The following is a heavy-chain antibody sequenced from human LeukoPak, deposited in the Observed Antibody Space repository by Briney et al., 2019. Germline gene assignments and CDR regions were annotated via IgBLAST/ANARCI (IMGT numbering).Heavy chain of an antibody. CDR2: VNPHSGGT. CDR3: ARDPRPLWWQQGEFDY. Sequence: ASVKVSCKASGYTFTGYFLPWVRQAPRHGLEWMGWVNPHSGGTNYAQKFQGRVTMTRDTSISTAYMELSSLRSDDTAVYYWARDPRPLWWQQGEFDYWGQGTLVTVSS. V-gene: IGHV1-2*02. D-gene: IGHD4/OR15-4a*01. J-gene: IGHJ4*02. CDR1: GYTFTGYF.